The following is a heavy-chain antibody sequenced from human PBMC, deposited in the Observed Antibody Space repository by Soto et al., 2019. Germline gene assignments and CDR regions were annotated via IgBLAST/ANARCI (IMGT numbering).Heavy chain of an antibody. J-gene: IGHJ2*01. CDR2: ISGSGGST. D-gene: IGHD3-3*01. CDR3: AKSAGYDFLSGYRLWYFDL. V-gene: IGHV3-23*01. Sequence: EVQLLESGGGLVQPGGSLRLSCAASGFTFSSYAMSWVRQAPGKGLEWVSAISGSGGSTYYADSVKGRFTISRDNSKNTLYLQMNSLRAEDTAVYYCAKSAGYDFLSGYRLWYFDLWGRGTLVTVSS. CDR1: GFTFSSYA.